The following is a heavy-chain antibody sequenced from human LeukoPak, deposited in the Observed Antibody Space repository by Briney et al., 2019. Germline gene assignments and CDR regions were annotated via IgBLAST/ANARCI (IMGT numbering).Heavy chain of an antibody. CDR2: IYYSGST. CDR1: GDSISTHY. Sequence: SETLSLTCSVSGDSISTHYWSWIRQPPGKGLEWIGWIYYSGSTNYNPSLKSRATISVDTSNNQFYLNLNSVTAADTAFYYCARDLPGTGVFDVWGQGTMVTVSS. CDR3: ARDLPGTGVFDV. V-gene: IGHV4-59*11. J-gene: IGHJ3*01. D-gene: IGHD6-13*01.